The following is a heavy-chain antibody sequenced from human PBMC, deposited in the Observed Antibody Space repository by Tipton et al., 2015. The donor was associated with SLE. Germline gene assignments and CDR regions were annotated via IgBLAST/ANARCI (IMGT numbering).Heavy chain of an antibody. D-gene: IGHD3-16*01. CDR2: IYYSGNT. CDR1: GGSISSSGYY. Sequence: TLSLTCTVSGGSISSSGYYWGWIRQPPGKGLEWIGSIYYSGNTFYNPSLKSRLTISVDTSKDQFSLRLSSVTAADTAVYYCARGLGATFDSWGQGTLVTVSS. CDR3: ARGLGATFDS. V-gene: IGHV4-39*01. J-gene: IGHJ4*02.